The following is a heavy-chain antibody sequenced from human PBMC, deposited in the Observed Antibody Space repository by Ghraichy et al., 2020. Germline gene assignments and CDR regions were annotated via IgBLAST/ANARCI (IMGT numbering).Heavy chain of an antibody. D-gene: IGHD3-3*01. CDR2: INLSGGA. CDR1: GGSFSGYY. V-gene: IGHV4-34*01. Sequence: SETLSLTCAVYGGSFSGYYWSWIRQPPGKGLEWIGEINLSGGANYNPSLKSRVTISVDTSKNQFSLKLSSVTAADTAVYYCASGVLRFLEWQEGDHWGQGTLVTVSS. J-gene: IGHJ4*02. CDR3: ASGVLRFLEWQEGDH.